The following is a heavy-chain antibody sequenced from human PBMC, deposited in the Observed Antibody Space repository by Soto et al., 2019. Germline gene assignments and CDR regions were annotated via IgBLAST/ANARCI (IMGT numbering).Heavy chain of an antibody. J-gene: IGHJ4*02. D-gene: IGHD3-10*01. CDR1: GFPFINFA. CDR2: ISGSGGRT. CDR3: AKLGFSGTYFHFDY. V-gene: IGHV3-23*01. Sequence: PGGSLRLSCEASGFPFINFAMNWVRQSPGKGLEWVSSISGSGGRTWYADSVRGRFTISRDNSQNTLYLQMHSLRGEDTAVYYCAKLGFSGTYFHFDYWGQGALVTVSS.